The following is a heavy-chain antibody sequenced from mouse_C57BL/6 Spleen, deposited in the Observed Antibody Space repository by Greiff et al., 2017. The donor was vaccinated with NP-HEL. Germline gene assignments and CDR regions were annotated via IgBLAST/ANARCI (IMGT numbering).Heavy chain of an antibody. Sequence: VQLQQSGAELVRPGTSVKVSCKASGYAFTNYLIEWVKQRPGQGLEWIGVINPGSGGTNYNEKFKGKATLTADKSSSTAYMQLSSLTSEDSAVYFGARDHYYGSRYYAMDYWGQGTSVTVSS. CDR3: ARDHYYGSRYYAMDY. CDR2: INPGSGGT. V-gene: IGHV1-54*01. D-gene: IGHD1-1*01. J-gene: IGHJ4*01. CDR1: GYAFTNYL.